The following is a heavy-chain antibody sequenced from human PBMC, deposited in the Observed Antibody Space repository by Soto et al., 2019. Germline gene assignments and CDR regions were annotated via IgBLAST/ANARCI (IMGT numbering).Heavy chain of an antibody. D-gene: IGHD6-19*01. J-gene: IGHJ6*02. V-gene: IGHV3-7*01. CDR3: ARDSWLAVAAVYYYYGMDV. CDR2: IKQDGSEK. CDR1: GFTFSSYW. Sequence: VGSLRLSCAASGFTFSSYWMSWVRQAPGKGLEWVANIKQDGSEKYYVDSVKGRFTISRDNAKNSLYLQMNSLRAEDTAVYYCARDSWLAVAAVYYYYGMDVWGQGTTVTVSS.